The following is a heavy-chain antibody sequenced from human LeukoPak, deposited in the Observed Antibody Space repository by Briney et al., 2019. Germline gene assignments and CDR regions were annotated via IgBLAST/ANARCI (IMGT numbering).Heavy chain of an antibody. Sequence: GGSLRLSCAASGFTFSSYSMNWVRQAPGKGLEWVSYISSSSSTIYYADSVKGRFTISRDNSKNTLYLQMNSLRAEDTAVYYCARDGDDTSGYFSPFDYWGQGTLVTVSS. J-gene: IGHJ4*02. V-gene: IGHV3-48*01. D-gene: IGHD3-22*01. CDR3: ARDGDDTSGYFSPFDY. CDR2: ISSSSSTI. CDR1: GFTFSSYS.